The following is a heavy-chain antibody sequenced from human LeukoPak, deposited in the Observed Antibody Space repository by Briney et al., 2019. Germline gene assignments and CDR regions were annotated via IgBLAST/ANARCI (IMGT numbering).Heavy chain of an antibody. Sequence: APVKASCKASGGTFSSYAISWVRQAPGQGLEWMGGIIPIFGTANYAQKFQGRVTITADESTSTAYMELSSLRSEDTAVYYCARPRQYYGSGSYDLGFDPWGQGTLVTVSS. CDR3: ARPRQYYGSGSYDLGFDP. J-gene: IGHJ5*02. V-gene: IGHV1-69*13. CDR1: GGTFSSYA. D-gene: IGHD3-10*01. CDR2: IIPIFGTA.